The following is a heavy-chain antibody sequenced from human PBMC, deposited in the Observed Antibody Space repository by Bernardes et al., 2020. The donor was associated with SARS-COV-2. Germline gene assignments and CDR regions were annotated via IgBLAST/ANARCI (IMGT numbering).Heavy chain of an antibody. Sequence: GGSLRLSCAASGFTFSSYAMSWVRQAPGKGLEWVSAISGSGGSTYYADSVKGRFTISRDNSKNTLYLQMNSLRAEDTAVYYCAKGASGRGYSSSWYTSSFDYWGQGTLVTVSS. J-gene: IGHJ4*02. V-gene: IGHV3-23*01. D-gene: IGHD6-13*01. CDR3: AKGASGRGYSSSWYTSSFDY. CDR1: GFTFSSYA. CDR2: ISGSGGST.